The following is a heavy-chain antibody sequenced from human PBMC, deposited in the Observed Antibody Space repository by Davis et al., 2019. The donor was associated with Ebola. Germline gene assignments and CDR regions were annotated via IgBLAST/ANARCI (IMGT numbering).Heavy chain of an antibody. CDR3: ARGWLRTGLDI. Sequence: PSETLSLTCAISGDSVSSSGAAWIWIRQSPSRGLEWLGRTYYNSKWYKDYASSVKSRTTINPDTSKNQFSLQLNSVTPEDTAVYYCARGWLRTGLDIWGQGTMVIVSS. J-gene: IGHJ3*02. D-gene: IGHD5-24*01. CDR1: GDSVSSSGAA. V-gene: IGHV6-1*01. CDR2: TYYNSKWYK.